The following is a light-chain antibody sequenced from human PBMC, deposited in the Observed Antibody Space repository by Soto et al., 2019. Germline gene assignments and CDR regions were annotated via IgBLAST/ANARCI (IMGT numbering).Light chain of an antibody. CDR2: DVS. Sequence: QSVLTQPASVSGSPGQSIAISCTGTSSDVGGYSYVSWYQQQPGKAPKLMISDVSNRPSGVSDRFSGSKSGNTASLTISGLQAEVEADYYCDSYTTSSTYVFGTGTKVTVL. V-gene: IGLV2-14*01. CDR1: SSDVGGYSY. CDR3: DSYTTSSTYV. J-gene: IGLJ1*01.